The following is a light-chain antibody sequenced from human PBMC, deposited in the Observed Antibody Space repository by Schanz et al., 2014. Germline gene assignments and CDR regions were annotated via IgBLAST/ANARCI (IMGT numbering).Light chain of an antibody. CDR2: DAS. Sequence: EIVLTQSPATLSLSPGERANLSCRASQSVTTYLAWYQQKPGQAPRLLIYDASNRATDTPARFSGSGSGTDFTLTINSLEPEDFAVYYCQQYGSSPRTFGQGTKLEIK. J-gene: IGKJ2*02. V-gene: IGKV3-11*01. CDR3: QQYGSSPRT. CDR1: QSVTTY.